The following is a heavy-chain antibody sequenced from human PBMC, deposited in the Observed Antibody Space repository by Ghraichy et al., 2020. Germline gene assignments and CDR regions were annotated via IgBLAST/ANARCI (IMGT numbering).Heavy chain of an antibody. Sequence: GESLNISCAASGFTFSSYWMHWVRQAPGKGLVWVSRINSDGSSTSYADSVKGRFTISRDNAKNTLYLQMNSLRAEDTAVYYCANLLAAAGSDYWGQGTLVTVSS. J-gene: IGHJ4*02. CDR3: ANLLAAAGSDY. D-gene: IGHD6-13*01. V-gene: IGHV3-74*01. CDR1: GFTFSSYW. CDR2: INSDGSST.